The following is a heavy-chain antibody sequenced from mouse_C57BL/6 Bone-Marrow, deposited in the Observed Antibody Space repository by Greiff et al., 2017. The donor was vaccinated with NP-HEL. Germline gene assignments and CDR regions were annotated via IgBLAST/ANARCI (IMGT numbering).Heavy chain of an antibody. CDR3: VREQDGNYFYAMDY. D-gene: IGHD2-1*01. J-gene: IGHJ4*01. Sequence: EVKLVESGGGLVQPKGSLKLSCAASGFTFNTYAMPWVRQAPGKGLEWVARIRSKSSNYATYYADSVKDRFTISRDDSQSMLYLQMNNLKTEDTAMYYCVREQDGNYFYAMDYWGQGTSVTVSS. CDR1: GFTFNTYA. CDR2: IRSKSSNYAT. V-gene: IGHV10-3*01.